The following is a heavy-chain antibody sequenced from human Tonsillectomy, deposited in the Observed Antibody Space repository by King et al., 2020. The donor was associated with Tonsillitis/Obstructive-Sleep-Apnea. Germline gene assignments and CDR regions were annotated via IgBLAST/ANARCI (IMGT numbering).Heavy chain of an antibody. CDR3: AKDSLDIVVVVAVHDYYSGMDV. CDR1: GFTFSSYG. J-gene: IGHJ6*02. CDR2: ISYDGSNK. V-gene: IGHV3-30*18. D-gene: IGHD2-15*01. Sequence: VQLVESGGGVVQPGRSLRLSCAASGFTFSSYGMHWVRQAPGKGLEWVAVISYDGSNKYYADSVKGRFTISRDNSKNTLYLQMNSLRAEDTAVYYCAKDSLDIVVVVAVHDYYSGMDVWGQGTTVTVSS.